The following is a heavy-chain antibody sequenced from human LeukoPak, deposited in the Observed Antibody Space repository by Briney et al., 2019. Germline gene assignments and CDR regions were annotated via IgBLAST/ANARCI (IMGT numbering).Heavy chain of an antibody. D-gene: IGHD1-26*01. CDR1: GFTFSSYW. V-gene: IGHV3-74*01. CDR2: INSDGSVT. Sequence: QPGGSLRLSCAASGFTFSSYWMHWVRQAPGKGLVWVSRINSDGSVTNYADSVKGRFTISRDNAKNTLYLQMNSLRAEDTAVYYCATATILGAYDYWGQGTLVTVSS. J-gene: IGHJ4*02. CDR3: ATATILGAYDY.